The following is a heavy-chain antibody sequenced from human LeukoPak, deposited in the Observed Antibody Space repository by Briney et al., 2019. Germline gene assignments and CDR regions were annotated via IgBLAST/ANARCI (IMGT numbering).Heavy chain of an antibody. CDR2: IYYGGST. D-gene: IGHD3-10*01. CDR3: ARAPERWYSYGSYTYHYMDV. Sequence: SETLSLTCTVSGGSISSYYWSWIRQPPGKGLEWIGYIYYGGSTNYNPSLKSRVTISVDTSKNQFSLKLSSVTAADTAIYYCARAPERWYSYGSYTYHYMDVWGRGTTVTVSS. CDR1: GGSISSYY. J-gene: IGHJ6*03. V-gene: IGHV4-59*01.